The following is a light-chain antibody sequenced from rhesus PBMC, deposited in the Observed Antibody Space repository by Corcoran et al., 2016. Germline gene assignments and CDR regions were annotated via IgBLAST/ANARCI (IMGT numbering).Light chain of an antibody. CDR3: LQHNSYPFT. Sequence: DIQMTQSPSSLSASVGDTVTITCRASQGISSYLNWFQQKPGKAPKLLIYAASSLESGVPSRFSGSGSGTNYTLTISSLKPEDFAVYYCLQHNSYPFTFGPGTKLDIK. CDR1: QGISSY. J-gene: IGKJ3*01. V-gene: IGKV1-28*03. CDR2: AAS.